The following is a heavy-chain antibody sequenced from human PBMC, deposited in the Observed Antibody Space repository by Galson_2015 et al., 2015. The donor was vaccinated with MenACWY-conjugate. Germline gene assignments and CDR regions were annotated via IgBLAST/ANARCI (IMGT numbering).Heavy chain of an antibody. V-gene: IGHV3-30*04. CDR2: ISYDGSNK. CDR3: ARIRGQLWPFDY. D-gene: IGHD3-10*01. Sequence: SLRLSCAASGFTLSSYAMHWLRQSPGKGLEWVALISYDGSNKYYTDSVKGRFTISRDNAKNTLYLQMSGLRTDDTAVYYCARIRGQLWPFDYWGQGTLVTVSS. J-gene: IGHJ4*02. CDR1: GFTLSSYA.